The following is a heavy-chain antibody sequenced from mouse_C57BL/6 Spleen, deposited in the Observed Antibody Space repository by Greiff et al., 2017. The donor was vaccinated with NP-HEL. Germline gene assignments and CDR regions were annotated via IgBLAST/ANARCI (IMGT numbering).Heavy chain of an antibody. V-gene: IGHV1-52*01. Sequence: VQLQQPGAELVRPGSSVKLSCKASGYTFTSYWMHWVKQRPIQGLEWIGNIDPSDSETHYNQKFKDKATLTVDKSSSTAYMQLSSLTSEDSAVYYCARGFYYYGSSPWFAYWGQGTLVTVSA. J-gene: IGHJ3*01. D-gene: IGHD1-1*01. CDR2: IDPSDSET. CDR3: ARGFYYYGSSPWFAY. CDR1: GYTFTSYW.